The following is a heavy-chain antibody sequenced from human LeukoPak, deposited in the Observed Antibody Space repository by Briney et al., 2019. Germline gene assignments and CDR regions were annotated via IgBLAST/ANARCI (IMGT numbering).Heavy chain of an antibody. D-gene: IGHD2-15*01. CDR2: IIPILGIA. J-gene: IGHJ4*02. Sequence: SVKVSCKASGGTFSSYAISWVRQAPGQGLEWMGRIIPILGIANYAQKFQGRVTITADKSTSTAYMELSSLRSEDTAVYYCALRISPGYFDYWGQGTLVTVSS. V-gene: IGHV1-69*04. CDR1: GGTFSSYA. CDR3: ALRISPGYFDY.